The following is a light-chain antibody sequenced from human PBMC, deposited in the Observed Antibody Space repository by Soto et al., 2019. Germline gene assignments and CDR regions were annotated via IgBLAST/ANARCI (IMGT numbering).Light chain of an antibody. CDR2: QAS. V-gene: IGKV1-5*03. Sequence: DTQMTQSPSTLSASVVDRVTITCRASQSLNIWLAWYQQKPGRTPKLLIYQASTLASGVPSRFSGSGSGTEFTLTISSLQPDDFATYYCQHYNSYSEAFGQGTKVDNK. CDR1: QSLNIW. J-gene: IGKJ1*01. CDR3: QHYNSYSEA.